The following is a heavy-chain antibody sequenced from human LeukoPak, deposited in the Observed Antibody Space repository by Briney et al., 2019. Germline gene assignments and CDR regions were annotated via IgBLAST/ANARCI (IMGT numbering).Heavy chain of an antibody. CDR3: AKEGYSGSYY. CDR1: GFTFDDYA. Sequence: GGSLRLSCAASGFTFDDYAMHWVRQAPGKGLEWVSGISWNSGSIGYADSVKGRFTISRDNAKNSPYLQMNSLRAEDTALYYCAKEGYSGSYYWGQGTLVTVSS. J-gene: IGHJ4*02. D-gene: IGHD1-26*01. V-gene: IGHV3-9*01. CDR2: ISWNSGSI.